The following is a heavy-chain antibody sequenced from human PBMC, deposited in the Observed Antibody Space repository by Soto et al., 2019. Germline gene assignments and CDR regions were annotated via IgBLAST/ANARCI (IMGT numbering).Heavy chain of an antibody. J-gene: IGHJ4*02. CDR3: AREGSSSPHFFDY. D-gene: IGHD6-6*01. V-gene: IGHV1-69*13. CDR1: GGTFSSYA. Sequence: SVKVSCKASGGTFSSYAISWVRQAPGQGLEWMGGIVPIFGTANYAQKFQGRVTITADESTSTAYMELSSLRSEDTAVYYCAREGSSSPHFFDYWGQGTLVTVSS. CDR2: IVPIFGTA.